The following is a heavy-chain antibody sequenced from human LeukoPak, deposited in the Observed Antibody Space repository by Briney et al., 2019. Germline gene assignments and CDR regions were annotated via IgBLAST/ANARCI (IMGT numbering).Heavy chain of an antibody. CDR2: IYYSGST. V-gene: IGHV4-39*01. D-gene: IGHD3-3*01. CDR1: GGSISSSSYY. J-gene: IGHJ6*03. CDR3: ARGRGSGLRFLEWPHRYYYYYMDV. Sequence: SETLSLTCTVSGGSISSSSYYWGWIRQPPGKGLEWIGSIYYSGSTYYNPSLKSRVTISVDTSKNQFSLKLSSVTAADTAVYYCARGRGSGLRFLEWPHRYYYYYMDVWGKGTTVTVSS.